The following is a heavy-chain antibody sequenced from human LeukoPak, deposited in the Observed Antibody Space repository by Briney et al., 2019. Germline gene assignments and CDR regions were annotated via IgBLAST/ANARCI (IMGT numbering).Heavy chain of an antibody. Sequence: ASVKVSCRASGYTFTAYYMHWVRQAPGQGLEWLGWFNPNNAGTNYAQKFQGRFTMTGDTSISTAYMELSSLRSDDTAVYYCTRGNTPGAGTFAFDPRGQGTLVTVSS. D-gene: IGHD6-13*01. V-gene: IGHV1-2*02. J-gene: IGHJ5*02. CDR3: TRGNTPGAGTFAFDP. CDR2: FNPNNAGT. CDR1: GYTFTAYY.